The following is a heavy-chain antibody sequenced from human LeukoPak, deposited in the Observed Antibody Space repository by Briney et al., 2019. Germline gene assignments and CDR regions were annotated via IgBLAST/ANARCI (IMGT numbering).Heavy chain of an antibody. V-gene: IGHV3-74*01. J-gene: IGHJ4*02. CDR3: ARQAEGSYYFDY. Sequence: GGSLRLSCAASGFTFSGYWMHWVRQAPGKGLVWVSRINSDGYSTAYADSVKGRFTISRDNAKNTLYLQMNSLRAEDTAVYYCARQAEGSYYFDYWGQGTLVTVSS. CDR1: GFTFSGYW. D-gene: IGHD1-14*01. CDR2: INSDGYST.